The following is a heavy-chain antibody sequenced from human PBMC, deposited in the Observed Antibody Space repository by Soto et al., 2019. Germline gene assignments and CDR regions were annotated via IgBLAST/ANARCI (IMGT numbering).Heavy chain of an antibody. Sequence: PSETLSLTCTVSGGSISSSSYYWGWIRQPPGKGLEWIGSTYYSGSTYYNPSLKSRVTISVDTSKNQFSLKLSSVTAADTAVYYCASISQSGWYLVDYWGQGTLVTVSS. J-gene: IGHJ4*02. CDR2: TYYSGST. CDR3: ASISQSGWYLVDY. V-gene: IGHV4-39*01. D-gene: IGHD6-19*01. CDR1: GGSISSSSYY.